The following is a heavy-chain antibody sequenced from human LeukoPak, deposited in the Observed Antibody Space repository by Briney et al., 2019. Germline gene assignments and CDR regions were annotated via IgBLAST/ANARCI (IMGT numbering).Heavy chain of an antibody. CDR1: GFTFSHSK. D-gene: IGHD3-10*01. V-gene: IGHV3-48*02. CDR2: IRGSGSNTVI. Sequence: GGSLRLSCAGFGFTFSHSKINWMRQASGKGPEWVSSIRGSGSNTVIHYVDSVKGRFTISRDSVKNLVYLQMDRLTDDDTAVYYCDYRGTWGQGTRVTVSS. J-gene: IGHJ5*02. CDR3: DYRGT.